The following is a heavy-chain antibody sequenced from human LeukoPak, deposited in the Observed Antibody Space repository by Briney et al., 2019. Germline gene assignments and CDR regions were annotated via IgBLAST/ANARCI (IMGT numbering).Heavy chain of an antibody. D-gene: IGHD3-3*01. V-gene: IGHV1-18*01. CDR2: ISAYNGNT. CDR3: ARGGTGYDFWSGYYNG. Sequence: ASVKVSCKAPGYTFTSYGISWVRQAPGQGLEWMGWISAYNGNTNYAQKLQGRVTMTTDTSTSTAYMELRSLRSDDTAVYYCARGGTGYDFWSGYYNGWGQGTLVTVSS. J-gene: IGHJ4*02. CDR1: GYTFTSYG.